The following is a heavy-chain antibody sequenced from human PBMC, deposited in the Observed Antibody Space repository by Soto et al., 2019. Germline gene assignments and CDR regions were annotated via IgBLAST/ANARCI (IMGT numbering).Heavy chain of an antibody. CDR2: ISGSGGST. V-gene: IGHV3-23*01. CDR1: GFTFSSYA. D-gene: IGHD2-15*01. CDR3: ATYCSGGSCYQTVDAFDI. J-gene: IGHJ3*02. Sequence: GGSLRLSCAASGFTFSSYAMSWVRQAPGKGLEWVSAISGSGGSTYYADSVKGRFTISRANSKHKLYLQMNSLRAEDTAVYYCATYCSGGSCYQTVDAFDIWGQGTMVTVSS.